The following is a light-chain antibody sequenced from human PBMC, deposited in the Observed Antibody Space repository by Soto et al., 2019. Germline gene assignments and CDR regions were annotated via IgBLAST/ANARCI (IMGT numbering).Light chain of an antibody. CDR3: QQYDTSPALT. CDR1: QSVSTNY. Sequence: EIVLTQSPGTLSLSPGDRATLSCRASQSVSTNYLAWYQQKPGQAPRLLLYGASSRAIGIPDRFSGSGSGTDFTLTISRLEPEDLAVYYCQQYDTSPALTFGGGTKVEI. V-gene: IGKV3-20*01. CDR2: GAS. J-gene: IGKJ4*01.